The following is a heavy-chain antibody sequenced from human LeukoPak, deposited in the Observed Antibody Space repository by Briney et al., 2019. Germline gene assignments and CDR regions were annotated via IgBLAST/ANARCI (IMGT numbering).Heavy chain of an antibody. V-gene: IGHV4-39*01. D-gene: IGHD4-23*01. CDR1: GGSISSSSYY. Sequence: SETLSLTCTVSGGSISSSSYYWGWIRQPPGKGLEWIGSIYYSGSTYYNPSLKSRVTISVDTSKNQFSLKLSSVTAADTAVYYCARGRIRWPFDYWGQGTLVTVSS. J-gene: IGHJ4*02. CDR3: ARGRIRWPFDY. CDR2: IYYSGST.